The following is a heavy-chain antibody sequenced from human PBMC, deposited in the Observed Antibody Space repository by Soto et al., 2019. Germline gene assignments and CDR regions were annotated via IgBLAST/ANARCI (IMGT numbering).Heavy chain of an antibody. D-gene: IGHD4-4*01. J-gene: IGHJ6*02. CDR3: ANLGYSNYXGDRTSLSVYYYYGMDV. V-gene: IGHV3-33*06. CDR1: GFTFSSYG. Sequence: GGSLRLSCAASGFTFSSYGMHWVRQAPGKGLERVAVIWYDGSNKYYADSVKGRFTISRDNSKNTLYLQMNSLRAEDTAVYYCANLGYSNYXGDRTSLSVYYYYGMDVWGQGTTVTVSS. CDR2: IWYDGSNK.